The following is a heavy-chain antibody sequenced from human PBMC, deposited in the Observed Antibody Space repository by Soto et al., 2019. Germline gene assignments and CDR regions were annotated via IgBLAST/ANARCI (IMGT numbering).Heavy chain of an antibody. CDR2: INHSGST. CDR3: AVGRCY. D-gene: IGHD4-17*01. CDR1: GGSFSGYY. J-gene: IGHJ4*02. Sequence: SETLSLTCAVYGGSFSGYYWSWIRQPPGKGLEWIGEINHSGSTNYNPSLKSRVTISVDTSKNQFSLKLSSVTAADTAVYYCAVGRCYWGQGTLVTVSS. V-gene: IGHV4-34*01.